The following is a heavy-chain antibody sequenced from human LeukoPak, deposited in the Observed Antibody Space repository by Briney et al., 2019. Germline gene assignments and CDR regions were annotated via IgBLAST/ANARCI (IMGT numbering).Heavy chain of an antibody. CDR2: IYPGDSDT. Sequence: RGESLKISCKGSGYSFTSYWIGWVRQMPGKGLEWMGIIYPGDSDTRYSPSFQGQVTISADKSISTAYLQWSSLKASDTAMYYCVRGSGSYSAEWNYWGQGTLVTVSS. CDR1: GYSFTSYW. V-gene: IGHV5-51*01. CDR3: VRGSGSYSAEWNY. J-gene: IGHJ4*02. D-gene: IGHD3-10*01.